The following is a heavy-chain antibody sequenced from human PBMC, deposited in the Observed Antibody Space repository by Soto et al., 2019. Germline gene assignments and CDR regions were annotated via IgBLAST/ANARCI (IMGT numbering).Heavy chain of an antibody. CDR1: VYTCPSYG. D-gene: IGHD2-15*01. CDR2: ISAYNGNT. V-gene: IGHV1-18*01. Sequence: ASVNVSCKASVYTCPSYGITWVRQAPGQGLEWMGWISAYNGNTNYAQKLQGRVTMTTDTSTSTAYMDLSSLRSEDTAVYYCARGIATGQLDPWGQGTLVTVSS. J-gene: IGHJ5*02. CDR3: ARGIATGQLDP.